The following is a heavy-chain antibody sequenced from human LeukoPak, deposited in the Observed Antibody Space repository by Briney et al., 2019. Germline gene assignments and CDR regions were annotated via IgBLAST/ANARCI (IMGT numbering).Heavy chain of an antibody. V-gene: IGHV4-34*01. CDR1: GGSFSGYY. D-gene: IGHD3-10*01. J-gene: IGHJ4*02. CDR3: ARRRVLLWFGELPFDY. Sequence: SETLSLTCAVYGGSFSGYYWSWIRQPPGKGLEWIGEINHSGSTNYNPSLKSRVTISVDTSKNQFSLKLSSVTAADTAVYYCARRRVLLWFGELPFDYWGQGTLDTVSS. CDR2: INHSGST.